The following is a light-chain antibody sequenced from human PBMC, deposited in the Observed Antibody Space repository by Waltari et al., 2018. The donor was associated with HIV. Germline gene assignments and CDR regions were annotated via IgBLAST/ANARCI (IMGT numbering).Light chain of an antibody. CDR1: DIDTKR. CDR3: QVWDSGTYFLV. V-gene: IGLV3-21*04. CDR2: DDS. Sequence: SYVLTQPPSVSVAPGKTARITCGGNDIDTKRVHWYQQRPGQAPMLVIHDDSDRPSGCPERFSGSNSGNTATLTITRVEAGDEADYWCQVWDSGTYFLVFGGGTKLTVL. J-gene: IGLJ2*01.